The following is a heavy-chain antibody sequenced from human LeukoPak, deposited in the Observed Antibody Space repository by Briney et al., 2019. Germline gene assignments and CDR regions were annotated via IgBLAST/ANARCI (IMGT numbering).Heavy chain of an antibody. CDR3: AREAYYYDSSGYYPHYFDY. J-gene: IGHJ4*02. Sequence: GGSLRLSCAASGFTFSSYSMNWVRQAPGKGLEWVSSISSSSSYIYYADSVKGRFTISRDNAKNSLYLQVNSLRAEDTAVYYCAREAYYYDSSGYYPHYFDYWGQGTLVTVSS. CDR2: ISSSSSYI. D-gene: IGHD3-22*01. V-gene: IGHV3-21*01. CDR1: GFTFSSYS.